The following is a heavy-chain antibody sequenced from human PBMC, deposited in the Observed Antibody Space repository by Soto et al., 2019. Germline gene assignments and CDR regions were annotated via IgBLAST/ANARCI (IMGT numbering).Heavy chain of an antibody. J-gene: IGHJ5*02. Sequence: SETLSLTCTVSGASISGFYWSWVRKSAGKGLEWIGRIYATGTTDYNPSLKSRVMMSVDTSKKQFSLKLGSVTAADTAVYYCVRDGTKTLRDWFDPWGQGISVTVSS. CDR1: GASISGFY. CDR3: VRDGTKTLRDWFDP. V-gene: IGHV4-4*07. D-gene: IGHD1-1*01. CDR2: IYATGTT.